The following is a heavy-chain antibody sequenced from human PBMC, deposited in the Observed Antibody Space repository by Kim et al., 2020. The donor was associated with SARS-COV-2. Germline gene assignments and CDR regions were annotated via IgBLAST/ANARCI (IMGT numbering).Heavy chain of an antibody. J-gene: IGHJ4*02. CDR2: N. D-gene: IGHD6-19*01. CDR3: ARVGSGWGLGY. Sequence: NDSAVTGKSRITITPDTSKNQFSLQLNSVTPEDTAVYYCARVGSGWGLGYWGQGTLVTVSS. V-gene: IGHV6-1*01.